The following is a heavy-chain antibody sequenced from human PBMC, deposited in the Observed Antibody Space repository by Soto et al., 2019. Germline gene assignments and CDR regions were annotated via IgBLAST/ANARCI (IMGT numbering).Heavy chain of an antibody. CDR2: ISYDGSNK. CDR1: GFTFSSYG. J-gene: IGHJ4*02. D-gene: IGHD5-18*01. CDR3: AKFPTSTAPVSFDY. V-gene: IGHV3-30*18. Sequence: PGGSLRLSCAASGFTFSSYGMHWVRQAPGKGLEWVAVISYDGSNKYYADSVKGRFTISRDNSKNTLYLQMNSLRAEDTAVYYCAKFPTSTAPVSFDYWGQGTLVTVS.